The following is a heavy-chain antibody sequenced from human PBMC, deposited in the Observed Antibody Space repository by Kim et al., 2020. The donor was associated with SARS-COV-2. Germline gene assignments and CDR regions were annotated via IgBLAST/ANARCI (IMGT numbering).Heavy chain of an antibody. CDR2: ISYDGSNK. Sequence: GGSLRLSCAASGFTFSSYAMHWVRQAPGKGLEWVAVISYDGSNKYYADSVKGRFTISRDNSKNTLYLQMNSLRAEDTAVYYCASSRLWLLLYFDYWGQGT. V-gene: IGHV3-30-3*01. CDR1: GFTFSSYA. CDR3: ASSRLWLLLYFDY. D-gene: IGHD3-22*01. J-gene: IGHJ4*02.